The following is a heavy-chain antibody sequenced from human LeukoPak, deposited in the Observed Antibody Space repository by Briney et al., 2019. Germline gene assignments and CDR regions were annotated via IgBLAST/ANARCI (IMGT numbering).Heavy chain of an antibody. V-gene: IGHV4-34*01. CDR3: ARQRSWSGSYYRPTGLSFDP. D-gene: IGHD3-10*01. CDR1: GGSFSGCY. Sequence: SETLSLTCAVYGGSFSGCYWSWIRQPPGKGLEWIGEINHSGSTNYNPSLKSRVTISVDTSKNQFSLKLSSVTAADTAVYYCARQRSWSGSYYRPTGLSFDPWGQGTLVTVSS. J-gene: IGHJ5*02. CDR2: INHSGST.